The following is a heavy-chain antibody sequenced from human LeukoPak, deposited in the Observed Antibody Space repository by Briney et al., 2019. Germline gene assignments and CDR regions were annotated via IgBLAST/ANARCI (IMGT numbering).Heavy chain of an antibody. Sequence: PGGSLRLSCAASGFTFSSHSMNWVRQAPGKGLEWVSYISSSGSTIYYADSVKGRFTISRDNAKNSLNLQMDSLRVEDTAVYYCARNQEIDYYDSSGFYWGVEYWGQGTLVTVSS. CDR1: GFTFSSHS. D-gene: IGHD3-22*01. CDR3: ARNQEIDYYDSSGFYWGVEY. V-gene: IGHV3-48*01. CDR2: ISSSGSTI. J-gene: IGHJ4*02.